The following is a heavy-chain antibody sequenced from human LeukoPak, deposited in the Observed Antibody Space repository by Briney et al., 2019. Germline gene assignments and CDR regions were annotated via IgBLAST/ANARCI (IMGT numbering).Heavy chain of an antibody. CDR2: IYYSGST. J-gene: IGHJ5*02. D-gene: IGHD2-2*01. Sequence: PSETLSLTCTVSGGSISSSSYYWGWIRQPPGKGLEWIGSIYYSGSTYYNPSLKSRVTISVDTSKNQFSLKLSSVTAADTAVYYCASPYAPPHNWFDPWGQGTLVTVSS. CDR1: GGSISSSSYY. CDR3: ASPYAPPHNWFDP. V-gene: IGHV4-39*01.